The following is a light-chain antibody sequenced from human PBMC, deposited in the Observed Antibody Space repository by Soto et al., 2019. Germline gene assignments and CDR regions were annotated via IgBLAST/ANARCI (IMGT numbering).Light chain of an antibody. V-gene: IGKV3-20*01. CDR1: QSVSSNN. Sequence: EIVLTQSPGTLSLSPGERATLSCRASQSVSSNNLAWYQQRPGQAPRVVIYGASTRATGNPERFSGSGSGTDFTLTISRLEPEDFAVYYYQQYGRSPFTFGTGTKVDIK. J-gene: IGKJ3*01. CDR3: QQYGRSPFT. CDR2: GAS.